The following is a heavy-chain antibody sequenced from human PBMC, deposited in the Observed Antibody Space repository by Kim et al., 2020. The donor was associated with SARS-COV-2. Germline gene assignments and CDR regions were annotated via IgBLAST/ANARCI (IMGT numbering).Heavy chain of an antibody. CDR3: ARGAYYYDSSGQNWFDP. V-gene: IGHV3-74*01. J-gene: IGHJ5*02. D-gene: IGHD3-22*01. Sequence: VKGRFTISRDNAKNTLYLQMNSLRAEDTAVYYCARGAYYYDSSGQNWFDPWGQGTLVTVSS.